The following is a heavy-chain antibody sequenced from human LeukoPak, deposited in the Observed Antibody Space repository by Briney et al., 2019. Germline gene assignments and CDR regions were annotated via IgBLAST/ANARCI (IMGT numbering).Heavy chain of an antibody. CDR1: GFTFSSYS. D-gene: IGHD6-6*01. CDR2: ISSSSSFI. J-gene: IGHJ6*02. Sequence: PGGSLRLSCAASGFTFSSYSMNWVRQAPGKGLEWVSSISSSSSFIYYADSLKGRFTISRDNAKNSLFLQMNTLRAEDTAVYYCARDPYSSTWSYGMDVWGQGTTVTVSS. V-gene: IGHV3-21*04. CDR3: ARDPYSSTWSYGMDV.